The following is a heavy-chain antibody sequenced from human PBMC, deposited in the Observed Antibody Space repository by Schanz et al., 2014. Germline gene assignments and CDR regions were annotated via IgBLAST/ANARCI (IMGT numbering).Heavy chain of an antibody. CDR3: ARQRSYFYAMDV. V-gene: IGHV3-74*01. Sequence: EVQLVESGGGFVQPGGSLRLSCAASGFTFSDSWMHWVRQAPGKGLVWVSRTSNDGSFTTFADSVKGRFTISRDSAKNSLYLQMNSLRAEDTAVYYCARQRSYFYAMDVWGQGTTVTVSS. J-gene: IGHJ6*02. CDR2: TSNDGSFT. CDR1: GFTFSDSW.